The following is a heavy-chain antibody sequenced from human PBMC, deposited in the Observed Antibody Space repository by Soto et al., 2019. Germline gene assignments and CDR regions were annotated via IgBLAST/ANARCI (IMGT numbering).Heavy chain of an antibody. CDR3: ARRPSTLRDYYYGMDV. Sequence: EVQLVESGGGLVKPGGSLRLSCAASGFTFSSYSMNWVRQAPGKGLEWVSSISSSSSYIYYADSVKGRFTISRDNAKNSLYLQMNSLRAEDTAVYYCARRPSTLRDYYYGMDVWGQGTTVTVSS. CDR1: GFTFSSYS. V-gene: IGHV3-21*01. J-gene: IGHJ6*02. CDR2: ISSSSSYI.